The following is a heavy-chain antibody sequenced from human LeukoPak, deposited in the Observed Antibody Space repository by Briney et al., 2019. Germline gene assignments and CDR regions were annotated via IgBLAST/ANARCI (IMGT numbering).Heavy chain of an antibody. Sequence: PGRSLRLSCAASGFTFSSYGMHWVRQAPGKGREWVAVISYDGSNKYYADSVKGRFTISRDNSKNTLYLQMNSLRAEDTAVYYCAKDVGSWFDPWGQGTLVTVSS. J-gene: IGHJ5*02. CDR1: GFTFSSYG. CDR3: AKDVGSWFDP. D-gene: IGHD1-26*01. CDR2: ISYDGSNK. V-gene: IGHV3-30*18.